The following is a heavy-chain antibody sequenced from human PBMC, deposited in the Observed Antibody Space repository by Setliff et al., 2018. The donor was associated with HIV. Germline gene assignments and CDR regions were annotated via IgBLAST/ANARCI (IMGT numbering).Heavy chain of an antibody. CDR3: ATKVYCTNGVCLDAFDV. Sequence: SETLSLTCTVSGDSISSGSYYWSWIRQPAGKGLEWIGRIYTSGSTSYNPSLKSRVTISVDTSRNQFSLNLNSVTAADTAVYYCATKVYCTNGVCLDAFDVWGQGTMVTVSS. CDR2: IYTSGST. D-gene: IGHD2-8*01. J-gene: IGHJ3*01. CDR1: GDSISSGSYY. V-gene: IGHV4-61*02.